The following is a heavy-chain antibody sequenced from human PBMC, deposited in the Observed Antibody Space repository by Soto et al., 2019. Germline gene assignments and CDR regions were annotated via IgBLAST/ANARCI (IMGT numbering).Heavy chain of an antibody. V-gene: IGHV5-51*01. Sequence: EMQLVQSGAEVKKPGQSLKISCEGSRHSFSTYWIAWVRQKPGKGLEWMGIIYPDDSDTRYSPSFQGQVAISADKSISTAYLQWSDLKASDTATYYCARQHVSQLPGALTDWGQGTPVTVTS. CDR2: IYPDDSDT. J-gene: IGHJ1*01. CDR1: RHSFSTYW. D-gene: IGHD1-1*01. CDR3: ARQHVSQLPGALTD.